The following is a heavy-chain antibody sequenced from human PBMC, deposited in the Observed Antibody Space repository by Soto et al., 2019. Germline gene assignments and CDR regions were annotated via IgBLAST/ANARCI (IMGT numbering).Heavy chain of an antibody. D-gene: IGHD2-15*01. CDR1: GFTFGDHA. V-gene: IGHV3-23*01. Sequence: EVQLLESGGGLVQPGGSLRLSCSASGFTFGDHAMTWVRQAPGKGLEWLSGISGGGSGAYYADSVEGRFTVSRDNANNTLYLQMDNLRVEDTAAYYCAIDLWWHTHWGQGTLVTVSS. CDR3: AIDLWWHTH. J-gene: IGHJ4*02. CDR2: ISGGGSGA.